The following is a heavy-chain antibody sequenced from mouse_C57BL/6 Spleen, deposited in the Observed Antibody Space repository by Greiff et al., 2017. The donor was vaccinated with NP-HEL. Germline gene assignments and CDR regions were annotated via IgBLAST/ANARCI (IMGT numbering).Heavy chain of an antibody. Sequence: EVQLQQSGPGLVKPSQSLSLTCSVTGYSITSGYYWNWIRQFPGNKLEWMGYISYDGSNNYNPSLKNRISITRDTSKNQFFLKLNSVTTEDTATYYCARVYYGSYAMDYWGQGTSVTVSS. V-gene: IGHV3-6*01. CDR3: ARVYYGSYAMDY. CDR1: GYSITSGYY. CDR2: ISYDGSN. D-gene: IGHD2-2*01. J-gene: IGHJ4*01.